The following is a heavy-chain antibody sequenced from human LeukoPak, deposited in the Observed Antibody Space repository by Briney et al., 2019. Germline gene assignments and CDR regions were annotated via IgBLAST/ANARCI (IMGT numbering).Heavy chain of an antibody. J-gene: IGHJ6*04. CDR2: IYSGGST. D-gene: IGHD3-10*01. CDR1: GFTVSNYY. CDR3: AGDKGSLPAAGNGGYYYYGMDV. Sequence: GGSLGLSCAASGFTVSNYYMSWVRQAPGKGLEWVSVIYSGGSTYYADSVKGRFTISRDNSKNTLYLQMNSLRAEDTAVYYCAGDKGSLPAAGNGGYYYYGMDVWGKGTRSPSPQ. V-gene: IGHV3-53*01.